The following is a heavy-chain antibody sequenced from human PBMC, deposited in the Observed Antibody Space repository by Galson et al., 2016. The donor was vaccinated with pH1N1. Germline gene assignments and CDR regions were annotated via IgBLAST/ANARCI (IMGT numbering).Heavy chain of an antibody. Sequence: PALVKPTQTLTLTCTFSGFSLSTSGVGVGWIRQPPGKALEWLALIYWDDDKRYSPSLKSRLTITKDTSKNQVVLTMTNMDPVDTATYYCAHSLYGDYVGWFDPWGQRTLVTVSS. CDR2: IYWDDDK. D-gene: IGHD4-17*01. V-gene: IGHV2-5*02. CDR3: AHSLYGDYVGWFDP. CDR1: GFSLSTSGVG. J-gene: IGHJ5*02.